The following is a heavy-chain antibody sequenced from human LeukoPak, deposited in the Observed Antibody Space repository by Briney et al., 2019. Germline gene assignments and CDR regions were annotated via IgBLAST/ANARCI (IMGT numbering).Heavy chain of an antibody. D-gene: IGHD6-25*01. Sequence: GESLKISCKGSGYDFTTYWIAWVRQMPGKGLEWMGNINPLNSDTTYSPSFQGQVTISVDRSISTAYLQLSSLKASDTAMYYCARHYSSAWFAYWGQGSPVTVSS. J-gene: IGHJ4*02. CDR3: ARHYSSAWFAY. V-gene: IGHV5-51*01. CDR2: INPLNSDT. CDR1: GYDFTTYW.